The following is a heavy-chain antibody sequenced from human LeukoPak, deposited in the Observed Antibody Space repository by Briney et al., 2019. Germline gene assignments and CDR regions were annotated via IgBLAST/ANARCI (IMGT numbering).Heavy chain of an antibody. V-gene: IGHV3-48*04. CDR2: IGMESGNT. D-gene: IGHD1-1*01. Sequence: PGGSLRLSCTASGFPFIDYSMNWVRQAPGKGLEWISYIGMESGNTNYAESVKGRLTISADNAKTSLYLQMNSLRVEDTAVYYCARDHNYAFDNWGQGTLVSVSS. CDR3: ARDHNYAFDN. CDR1: GFPFIDYS. J-gene: IGHJ4*02.